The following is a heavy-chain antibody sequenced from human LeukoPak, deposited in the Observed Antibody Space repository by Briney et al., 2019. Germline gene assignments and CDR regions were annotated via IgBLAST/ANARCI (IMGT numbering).Heavy chain of an antibody. CDR1: GFSFSRYW. CDR3: ARVARLGDAFDI. CDR2: TREDGGER. J-gene: IGHJ3*02. D-gene: IGHD2-21*01. Sequence: GGSLRLSCAASGFSFSRYWMTWVRQAPGKGLERVANTREDGGERYYVDSVKGRFTISRDNAKNSLYLQINSLRVEDTAVYYCARVARLGDAFDIWGQGTMVTVSS. V-gene: IGHV3-7*01.